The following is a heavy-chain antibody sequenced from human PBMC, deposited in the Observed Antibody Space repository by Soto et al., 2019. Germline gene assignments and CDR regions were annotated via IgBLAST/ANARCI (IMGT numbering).Heavy chain of an antibody. V-gene: IGHV4-61*08. J-gene: IGHJ4*02. CDR2: IYYSGST. Sequence: SETLSLTCTVSGGSISSGGYYWSWIRQHPGKGLEWIGYIYYSGSTYYNPALDSRINIAIDTSRNQFSLTVTSLTAADTAVYYCARARKSAYITGGFDSWGQGAQVTVSS. CDR3: ARARKSAYITGGFDS. CDR1: GGSISSGGYY. D-gene: IGHD5-18*01.